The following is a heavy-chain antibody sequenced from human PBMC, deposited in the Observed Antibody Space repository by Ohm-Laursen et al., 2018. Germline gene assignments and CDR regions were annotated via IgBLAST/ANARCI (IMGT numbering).Heavy chain of an antibody. J-gene: IGHJ4*02. CDR1: GGSISSYY. Sequence: SDTLSLTCTVSGGSISSYYWSWIRQPPGKGLEWIGYIYYSGTTNYNPSLESRVTISLDTSKNHFSLKLSSVTAADTAVYYCARSKAAAGTPTDFDYWGQGTLVTVSS. CDR2: IYYSGTT. CDR3: ARSKAAAGTPTDFDY. D-gene: IGHD6-13*01. V-gene: IGHV4-59*08.